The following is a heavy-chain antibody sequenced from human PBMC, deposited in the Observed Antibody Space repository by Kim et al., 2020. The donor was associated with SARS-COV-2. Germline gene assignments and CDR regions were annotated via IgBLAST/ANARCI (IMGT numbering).Heavy chain of an antibody. J-gene: IGHJ3*02. D-gene: IGHD3-10*01. V-gene: IGHV3-21*01. CDR3: ARRYYGSGSYKDAFDI. Sequence: SVKGRFTISRDNAKNSLYLQMNSLRAEDTAVYYCARRYYGSGSYKDAFDIWGQGTMVTVSS.